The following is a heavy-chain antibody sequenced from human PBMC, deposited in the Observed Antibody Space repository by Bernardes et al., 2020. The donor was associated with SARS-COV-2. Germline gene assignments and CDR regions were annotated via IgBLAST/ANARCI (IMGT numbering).Heavy chain of an antibody. J-gene: IGHJ2*01. Sequence: ASVKVSCKASGYTFTSYDINWVRQATGQGLEWMGWMNPNSGNTGYAQKFQGRVTMTRNTSISTAYMELSSLRSEDTAVYYCARPRIAVAGTPVWYFDRWGRGTLVTVSS. V-gene: IGHV1-8*01. CDR2: MNPNSGNT. CDR3: ARPRIAVAGTPVWYFDR. CDR1: GYTFTSYD. D-gene: IGHD6-19*01.